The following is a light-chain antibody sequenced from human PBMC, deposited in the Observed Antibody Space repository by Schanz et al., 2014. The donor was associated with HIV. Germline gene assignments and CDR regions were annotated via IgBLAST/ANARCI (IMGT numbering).Light chain of an antibody. Sequence: QSALTQPPSASGSPGQSVTISCTGTSSDVGGYNYVSWYQPHPGKAPKLMIYDVSNRPSGVSNRFSGSKSGDTASLTIFGLQAEDEADYYCSSYTSSTTYVFGTGTKVTVL. J-gene: IGLJ1*01. CDR2: DVS. CDR3: SSYTSSTTYV. CDR1: SSDVGGYNY. V-gene: IGLV2-14*03.